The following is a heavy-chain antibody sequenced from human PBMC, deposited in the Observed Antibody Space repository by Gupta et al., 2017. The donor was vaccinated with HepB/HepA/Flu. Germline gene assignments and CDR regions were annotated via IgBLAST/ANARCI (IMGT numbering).Heavy chain of an antibody. CDR3: TRDTSINLSVPMWANNWFDP. CDR1: GLRFNAYS. D-gene: IGHD6-6*01. V-gene: IGHV3-43*01. CDR2: INWVSGST. J-gene: IGHJ5*02. Sequence: EVQLVESGGGVVQPGGSLELACSVSGLRFNAYSIHWFRQVPGNGLVLVGLINWVSGSTFYADSVKGRFTVSRDNSKNFLYLQMNSLRTEDTALYYCTRDTSINLSVPMWANNWFDPWGQGTLVTVSS.